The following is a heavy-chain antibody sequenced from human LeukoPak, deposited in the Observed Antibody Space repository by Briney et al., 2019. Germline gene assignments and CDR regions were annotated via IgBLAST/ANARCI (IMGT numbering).Heavy chain of an antibody. CDR1: GYTFTSYD. V-gene: IGHV1-8*01. Sequence: ASVKVSCKASGYTFTSYDINWVRQATGQGLEWMGWMNPNSGNTGCAQKFQGRVTMTRNTSISTAYMELSSLRSEDTAVYYCARERIAVAGTTYYYYYGMDVWGQGTTVTVSS. J-gene: IGHJ6*02. D-gene: IGHD6-19*01. CDR3: ARERIAVAGTTYYYYYGMDV. CDR2: MNPNSGNT.